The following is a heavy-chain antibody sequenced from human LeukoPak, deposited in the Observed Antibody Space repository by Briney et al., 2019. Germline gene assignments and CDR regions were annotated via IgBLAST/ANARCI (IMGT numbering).Heavy chain of an antibody. CDR1: GLTFTTYW. D-gene: IGHD6-13*01. J-gene: IGHJ4*02. CDR3: AALYTAAGTY. Sequence: PGGSLRLSCAASGLTFTTYWMHWVRQGPGRGLVWVSRIKSDGTSINYADSVKGRFTISRDDAKNTLYLQMNSLRAEDTAVYYCAALYTAAGTYWGQGTLVTVSS. V-gene: IGHV3-74*01. CDR2: IKSDGTSI.